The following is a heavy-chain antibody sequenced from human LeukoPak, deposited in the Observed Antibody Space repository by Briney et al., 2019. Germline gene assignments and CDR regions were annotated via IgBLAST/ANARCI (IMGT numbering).Heavy chain of an antibody. CDR2: INPNSGGT. J-gene: IGHJ4*02. D-gene: IGHD6-13*01. V-gene: IGHV1-2*02. Sequence: ASVKVSCKASGYTFTSYYMHWVRQAPGQGLEWMGWINPNSGGTNYAQKFQGRVTMTRDTSISTAYMELSRLRSDDTAVYYCARVTLSWYRFDYWGQGTLVTVSS. CDR3: ARVTLSWYRFDY. CDR1: GYTFTSYY.